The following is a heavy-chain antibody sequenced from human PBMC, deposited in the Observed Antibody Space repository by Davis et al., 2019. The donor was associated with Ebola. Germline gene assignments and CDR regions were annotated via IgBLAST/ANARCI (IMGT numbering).Heavy chain of an antibody. J-gene: IGHJ4*02. CDR2: IYYSGST. CDR3: AGSSWYKPGGY. V-gene: IGHV4-59*01. CDR1: GGSMSSYY. D-gene: IGHD6-13*01. Sequence: GSLRLSCTVPGGSMSSYYWSWIRQPPGKGLEWIGYIYYSGSTNYNPSLKSRVTISVDTSKNQFSLKLSSVTAADTAVYYCAGSSWYKPGGYWGQGTLVTVSS.